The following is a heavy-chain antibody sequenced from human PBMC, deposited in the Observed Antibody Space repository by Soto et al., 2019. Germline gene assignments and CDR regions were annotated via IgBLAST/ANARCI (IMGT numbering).Heavy chain of an antibody. J-gene: IGHJ4*02. CDR2: INPSGGST. CDR1: GYTFTNYY. V-gene: IGHV1-46*03. D-gene: IGHD3-10*01. Sequence: ASVKVSCKASGYTFTNYYMHWVRQAPEQGLEWMGIINPSGGSTSYAQKFQGRVTMTRDTSTSTVYMELSSLRSEDTAVYYCARDSISGSYFDYWGQGTLVTVSS. CDR3: ARDSISGSYFDY.